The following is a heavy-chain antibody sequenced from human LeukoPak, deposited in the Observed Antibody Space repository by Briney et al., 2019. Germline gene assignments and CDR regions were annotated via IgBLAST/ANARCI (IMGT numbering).Heavy chain of an antibody. J-gene: IGHJ4*02. CDR2: INPNSGGT. Sequence: APVKVSCKASGYTFTGYYMHWVRQAPGQGLEWMGWINPNSGGTNYAQKFQGWVTMTRDTSISTAYMELSSLRSEDTAVYYCARSKIGVYSGYEGYFDYWGQGTLVTVSS. V-gene: IGHV1-2*04. CDR3: ARSKIGVYSGYEGYFDY. CDR1: GYTFTGYY. D-gene: IGHD5-12*01.